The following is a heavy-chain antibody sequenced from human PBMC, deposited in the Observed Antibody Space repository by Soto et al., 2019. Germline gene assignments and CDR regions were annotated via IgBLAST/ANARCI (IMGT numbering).Heavy chain of an antibody. CDR3: IWQQDFYYGMDV. CDR1: GFSFRPAW. CDR2: IKSIGGGGTA. D-gene: IGHD6-13*01. J-gene: IGHJ6*02. Sequence: PGGSLRLSFASSGFSFRPAWMNWVRQAPGKGLEWVGLIKSIGGGGTADYAAPVKGRFIISRDDSKNTIYLQMNSLKPEDTALYYCIWQQDFYYGMDVWGQGTTVTVSS. V-gene: IGHV3-15*07.